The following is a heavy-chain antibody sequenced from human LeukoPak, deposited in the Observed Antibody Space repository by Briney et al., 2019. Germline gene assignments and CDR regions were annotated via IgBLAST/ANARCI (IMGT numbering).Heavy chain of an antibody. CDR2: IYYSGTT. Sequence: SETLSLTCTVSDGSVSSVGYYWGWIRQPPGKGLEWIGSIYYSGTTYYNPSLASRVTIFVDTSKNQFSLRLSSVTAADTAVYYCARRDQAIDYWGQGTLVTVAS. V-gene: IGHV4-39*01. D-gene: IGHD5-24*01. CDR1: DGSVSSVGYY. CDR3: ARRDQAIDY. J-gene: IGHJ4*02.